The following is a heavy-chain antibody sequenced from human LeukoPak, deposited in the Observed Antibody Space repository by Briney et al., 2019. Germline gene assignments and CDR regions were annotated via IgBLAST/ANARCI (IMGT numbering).Heavy chain of an antibody. J-gene: IGHJ6*02. Sequence: GESLKISCKGSGYSFTSYWISWVRQMPGKGLEWMGRIDPSDSYTNYSPSFQGHVTISADKSISTACLQWSSLKASDTAMYYCARQPSFVVEHYYYGMDVWGQGTTVTVSS. D-gene: IGHD2-21*01. CDR1: GYSFTSYW. CDR3: ARQPSFVVEHYYYGMDV. CDR2: IDPSDSYT. V-gene: IGHV5-10-1*01.